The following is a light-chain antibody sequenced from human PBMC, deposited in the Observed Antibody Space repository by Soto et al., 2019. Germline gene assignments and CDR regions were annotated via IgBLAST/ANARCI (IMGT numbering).Light chain of an antibody. J-gene: IGLJ1*01. V-gene: IGLV2-23*01. CDR3: CSYAGSSTYV. CDR2: EGS. Sequence: QSALTQPASVSGSPGQSITIPCTGTSSDVRSYNLVSWYQQHPGKAPKLMIYEGSKRPSGVSNRFSGSKSGNTASLTISGLQAEDEADYYCCSYAGSSTYVFGTGTKVTV. CDR1: SSDVRSYNL.